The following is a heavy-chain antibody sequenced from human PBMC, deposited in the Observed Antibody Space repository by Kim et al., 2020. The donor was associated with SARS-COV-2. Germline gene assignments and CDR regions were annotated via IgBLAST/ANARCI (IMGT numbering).Heavy chain of an antibody. CDR1: GGSISLYY. CDR2: IYYSGST. J-gene: IGHJ5*02. V-gene: IGHV4-59*01. CDR3: ARVALGYCSSTSCHKGFDP. D-gene: IGHD2-2*01. Sequence: ETLSLTCTVSGGSISLYYWSWIRQPPGKGLECIGYIYYSGSTNYNPSLKSRVTISVDTSKNQFSLKLSSVTAADTAVYYCARVALGYCSSTSCHKGFDPWGQGTLVTVSS.